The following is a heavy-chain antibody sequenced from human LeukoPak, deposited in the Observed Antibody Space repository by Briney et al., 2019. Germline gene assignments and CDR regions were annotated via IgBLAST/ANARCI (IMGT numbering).Heavy chain of an antibody. V-gene: IGHV3-66*04. D-gene: IGHD3-9*01. CDR2: ISIAGST. CDR3: ASHPRRLAYFDY. Sequence: ETLSLTCAVYGGSFSGYYWSWVRQAPGKGLEWVSLISIAGSTNYADSVKGRFTISRDNSKNTLYLQMDSLRAEDTAVYYCASHPRRLAYFDYWGQGTLVTVSS. CDR1: GGSFSGYY. J-gene: IGHJ4*02.